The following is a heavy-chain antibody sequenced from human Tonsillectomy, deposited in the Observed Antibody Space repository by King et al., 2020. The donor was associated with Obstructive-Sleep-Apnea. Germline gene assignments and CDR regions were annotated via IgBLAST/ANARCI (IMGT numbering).Heavy chain of an antibody. CDR1: GFTFRSYW. V-gene: IGHV3-7*03. D-gene: IGHD2-15*01. Sequence: QLVQSGGGLVQPGGSLRLSCAASGFTFRSYWMTWVRQAPGKGLEWVANIKQDGSDKYYVDSVKGRFTISRDNAKNSLFLQMDSLRAEDTAVYYCASDHGYCSGYYCYAGGWGQGTLVTVSS. CDR2: IKQDGSDK. J-gene: IGHJ4*02. CDR3: ASDHGYCSGYYCYAGG.